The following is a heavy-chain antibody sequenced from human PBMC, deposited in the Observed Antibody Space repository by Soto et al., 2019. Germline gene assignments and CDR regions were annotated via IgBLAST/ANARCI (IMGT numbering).Heavy chain of an antibody. D-gene: IGHD2-15*01. CDR1: GGSISSSSYY. J-gene: IGHJ4*02. CDR3: ARRTPEGAATICYFDY. Sequence: QLQLQESGPGLVKPSETLSLTCTVSGGSISSSSYYWGWIRQPPGKGLEWIGSIYYSGSTYYNPSLKSRVTISVDTSKNQFSLKLSSVTAADTAVYYCARRTPEGAATICYFDYWGQGTLVTVSA. CDR2: IYYSGST. V-gene: IGHV4-39*01.